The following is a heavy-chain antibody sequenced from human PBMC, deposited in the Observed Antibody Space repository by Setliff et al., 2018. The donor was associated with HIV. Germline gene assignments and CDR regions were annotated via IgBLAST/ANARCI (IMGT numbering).Heavy chain of an antibody. CDR1: GDTFSSYP. Sequence: SVKVSCKSSGDTFSSYPITWVRQAPGQGLEWMGGIIPSLGTANYAQRFQGRVTFTADESTSTVYMELSSLRSEDTAVYYCARVSRDIVVVIAPEPDTYYYYGLDVCGEGTTGTVSS. V-gene: IGHV1-69*13. CDR2: IIPSLGTA. D-gene: IGHD2-15*01. CDR3: ARVSRDIVVVIAPEPDTYYYYGLDV. J-gene: IGHJ6*04.